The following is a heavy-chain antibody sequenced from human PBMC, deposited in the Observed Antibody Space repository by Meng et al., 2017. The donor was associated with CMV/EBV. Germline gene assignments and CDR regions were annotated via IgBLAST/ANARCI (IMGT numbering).Heavy chain of an antibody. CDR3: ASSDGDSSSSILDY. D-gene: IGHD6-6*01. Sequence: GGSLRLSCAASGFTFSSYGMHWVRQAPGKGLEWVAVIWYDGSNKYYADSVKGRFTISRDNSKNTLYLQMNSLRSDDTAVYYCASSDGDSSSSILDYWGQGTLVTVSS. CDR1: GFTFSSYG. CDR2: IWYDGSNK. V-gene: IGHV3-33*01. J-gene: IGHJ4*02.